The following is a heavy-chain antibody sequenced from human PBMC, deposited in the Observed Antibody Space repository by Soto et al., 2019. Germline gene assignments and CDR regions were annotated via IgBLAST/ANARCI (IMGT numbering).Heavy chain of an antibody. V-gene: IGHV1-69*13. CDR2: IIPIFGTA. J-gene: IGHJ6*02. CDR3: ARDISSGWASNYYYYGMDV. D-gene: IGHD6-19*01. CDR1: GGTFSSYA. Sequence: GASVKVSCKASGGTFSSYAISWVRQAPGQGLEWMGGIIPIFGTANYAQKFQGRVTITADESTSTAYMELSSLRSEDTAVYYCARDISSGWASNYYYYGMDVWGQGTTVTVSS.